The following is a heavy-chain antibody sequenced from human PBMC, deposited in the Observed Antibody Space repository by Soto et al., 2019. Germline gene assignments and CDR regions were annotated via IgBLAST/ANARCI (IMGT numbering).Heavy chain of an antibody. Sequence: SETLSLTCTVSGGSIRSGGYYWSWVRQNPRKGLDWIGNIYYSGNTYYNPSLKSRLTISVDTSKNQFSLNLSSVTAADTAVYYCARDRLMATAGTASHYFGLDVWGQGTTVTVSS. D-gene: IGHD5-18*01. CDR1: GGSIRSGGYY. J-gene: IGHJ6*02. CDR2: IYYSGNT. CDR3: ARDRLMATAGTASHYFGLDV. V-gene: IGHV4-31*03.